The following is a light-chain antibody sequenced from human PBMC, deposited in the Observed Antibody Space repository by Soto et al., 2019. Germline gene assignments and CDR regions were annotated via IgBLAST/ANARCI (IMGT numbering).Light chain of an antibody. J-gene: IGKJ4*01. V-gene: IGKV1-5*03. Sequence: DIQMTQSPSTLSASLGDRVTITCRASRSISAWLAWYQLKPGKAPKLLIYKASTLKTGVPSRFSGSGSGTEFTLTISTLQPDDFATYYCQQYNSNPLTFGGGTKVEIK. CDR1: RSISAW. CDR2: KAS. CDR3: QQYNSNPLT.